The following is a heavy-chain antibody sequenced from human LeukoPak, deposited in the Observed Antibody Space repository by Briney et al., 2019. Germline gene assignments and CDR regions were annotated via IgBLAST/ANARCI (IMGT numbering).Heavy chain of an antibody. J-gene: IGHJ3*01. V-gene: IGHV3-53*01. CDR1: GFTVSSNY. CDR3: ARDLGSGRGS. Sequence: PGGSLRLSCAASGFTVSSNYMNWVRQAPGKGLEWVSVIYSGCTTYYRDSVKGRFTISRDKSKNTLYLQMNGLRAEDTAVYYCARDLGSGRGSWGQGTMVTVSS. CDR2: IYSGCTT. D-gene: IGHD3-10*02.